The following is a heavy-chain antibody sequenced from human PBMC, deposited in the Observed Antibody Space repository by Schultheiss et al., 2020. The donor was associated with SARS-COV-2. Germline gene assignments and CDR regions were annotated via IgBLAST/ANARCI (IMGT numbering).Heavy chain of an antibody. CDR1: GFTFSSYA. J-gene: IGHJ4*02. Sequence: GESLKISCAASGFTFSSYAMSWVRQAPGKGLEWVSAISGSGGSTYYADSVKGRFTISRDNSKNTLYLQMNSLRAEDTAVYYCARTPLAFWSAYPRDYWGQGTLVTVSS. V-gene: IGHV3-23*01. D-gene: IGHD3-3*01. CDR2: ISGSGGST. CDR3: ARTPLAFWSAYPRDY.